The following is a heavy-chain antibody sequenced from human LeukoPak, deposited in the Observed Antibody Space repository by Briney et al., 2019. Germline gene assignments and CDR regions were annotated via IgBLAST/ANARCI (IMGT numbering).Heavy chain of an antibody. Sequence: PSETLSLTCTVSGGSISSYYWSWIRQPPGKGLEWIGYIYYSGNTNYNPSLKSRVTISVDTSKNQFSLNLSSVTAADTAVYYCARESTPADGHGAFDIWGQGTMVTVSS. CDR3: ARESTPADGHGAFDI. CDR2: IYYSGNT. CDR1: GGSISSYY. D-gene: IGHD5-24*01. J-gene: IGHJ3*02. V-gene: IGHV4-59*01.